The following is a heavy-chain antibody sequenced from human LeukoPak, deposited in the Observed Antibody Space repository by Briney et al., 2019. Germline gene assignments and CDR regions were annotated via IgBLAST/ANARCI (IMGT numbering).Heavy chain of an antibody. CDR1: GGSISSSNW. Sequence: SETLSLTCTVSGGSISSSNWWSWVRQPAGKGLEWIGRIFTGGSTNYNPSLESRLTMSIDTSKNQFSLKLNSVTAADTAMYFCGSSEGDFWGQGALVTVSS. V-gene: IGHV4-4*07. CDR3: GSSEGDF. J-gene: IGHJ4*02. CDR2: IFTGGST. D-gene: IGHD2-2*01.